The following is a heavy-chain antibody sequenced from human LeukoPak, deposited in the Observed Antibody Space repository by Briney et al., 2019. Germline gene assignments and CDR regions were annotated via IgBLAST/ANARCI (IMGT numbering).Heavy chain of an antibody. CDR1: GYSFTSYW. J-gene: IGHJ5*02. D-gene: IGHD6-13*01. V-gene: IGHV5-51*01. Sequence: GESLKISCKGSGYSFTSYWIGWVRQMPGKGLEWMGIIYPGDSDTRYSPSFQGQVTISADKSISTAYLQWSSLKASDTAMYYCARHALIAAAGAYNWFDPWGQGTLVTVSS. CDR2: IYPGDSDT. CDR3: ARHALIAAAGAYNWFDP.